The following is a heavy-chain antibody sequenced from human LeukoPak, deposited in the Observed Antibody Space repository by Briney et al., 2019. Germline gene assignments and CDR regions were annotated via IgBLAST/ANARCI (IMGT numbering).Heavy chain of an antibody. CDR3: ASYYYGSGTSLGY. Sequence: GGSLRLSCAVTGLTFSGYWVTWVRQAPGKGLEWVANINQDASEKYYVESVKGRFAISRDNAKNSLYLQMNSLRAEDTAVYYCASYYYGSGTSLGYWGQGTLVTVSS. D-gene: IGHD3-10*01. V-gene: IGHV3-7*01. J-gene: IGHJ4*02. CDR1: GLTFSGYW. CDR2: INQDASEK.